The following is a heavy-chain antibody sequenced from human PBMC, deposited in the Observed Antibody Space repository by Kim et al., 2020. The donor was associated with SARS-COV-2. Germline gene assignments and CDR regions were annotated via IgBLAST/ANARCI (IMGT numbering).Heavy chain of an antibody. CDR2: ISGSGGST. CDR1: GFTFSSYA. Sequence: GGSLRLSCAASGFTFSSYAMSWVRQAPGKGLEWVSAISGSGGSTYYADSVKGRFTISRDNSKNTLYLQMNRLRAEDTAVYYCAKVRGGSAVVAARVDYWDQGTLVTVAS. V-gene: IGHV3-23*01. J-gene: IGHJ4*02. CDR3: AKVRGGSAVVAARVDY. D-gene: IGHD2-15*01.